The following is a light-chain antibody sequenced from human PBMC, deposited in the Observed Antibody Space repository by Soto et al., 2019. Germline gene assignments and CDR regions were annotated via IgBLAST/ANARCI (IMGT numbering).Light chain of an antibody. J-gene: IGLJ1*01. Sequence: QSVLTQPASVSGSPGQSIAISCTGSSSDVGAYDYVSWYQQHPDKAPRLIMYDVSYRPSGVSNRFSGSKSVNTATLTISGLQAEDEGDYYCSSNTTSDTRVFGPGTTVTVL. V-gene: IGLV2-14*03. CDR1: SSDVGAYDY. CDR2: DVS. CDR3: SSNTTSDTRV.